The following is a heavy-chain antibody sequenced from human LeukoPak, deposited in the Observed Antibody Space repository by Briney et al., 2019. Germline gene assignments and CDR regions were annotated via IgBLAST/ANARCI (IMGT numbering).Heavy chain of an antibody. CDR3: ARMALDGGDSIGFDS. Sequence: ASVKVSCKASGYTFTDYFIHWVRQAPGQGLEWMGWINPNIGDASYAHKLQDRVTMTRDRSINTAYMELSRLTSDDTAVYYCARMALDGGDSIGFDSWGKGTLVTVSS. D-gene: IGHD2-21*02. CDR2: INPNIGDA. J-gene: IGHJ5*01. CDR1: GYTFTDYF. V-gene: IGHV1-2*02.